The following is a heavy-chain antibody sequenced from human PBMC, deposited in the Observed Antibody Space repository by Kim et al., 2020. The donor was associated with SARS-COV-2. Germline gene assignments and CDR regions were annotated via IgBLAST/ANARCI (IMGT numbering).Heavy chain of an antibody. CDR1: GYSFTSYW. CDR2: IDPSDSYT. Sequence: GESLKISCKGSGYSFTSYWISWVRQMPGKGLEWMGRIDPSDSYTNYSPSFQGHVTISGDKSISTAYLQWSSLKASDTAMYYCARHIGPSIAVAGPFDYWGQGTLVTVSS. CDR3: ARHIGPSIAVAGPFDY. D-gene: IGHD6-19*01. J-gene: IGHJ4*02. V-gene: IGHV5-10-1*01.